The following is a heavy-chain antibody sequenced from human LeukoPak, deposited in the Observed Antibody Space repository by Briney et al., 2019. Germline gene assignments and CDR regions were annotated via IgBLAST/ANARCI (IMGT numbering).Heavy chain of an antibody. D-gene: IGHD6-13*01. Sequence: ASVKVSCKASGGTFSSYAISWVRQAPGQGLEWMGWINPNSGGTNYAQKFQGRVTMTRDTSISTAYMELSRLRSDDTAVYYCARGRAAGLFDPWGQGTLVTVSS. CDR1: GGTFSSYA. CDR3: ARGRAAGLFDP. J-gene: IGHJ5*02. V-gene: IGHV1-2*02. CDR2: INPNSGGT.